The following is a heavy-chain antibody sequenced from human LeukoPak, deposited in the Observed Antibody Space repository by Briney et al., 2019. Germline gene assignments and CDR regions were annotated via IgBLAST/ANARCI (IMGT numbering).Heavy chain of an antibody. V-gene: IGHV1-69*13. D-gene: IGHD3-10*01. CDR3: ARRGDWFDP. Sequence: ASVKVSCKASGYTFTNYYMHWVRQAPGQGLEWMGGIIPIFGTANYAQKFQGRVTITADESTSTAYMELSSLRSEDTAVYYCARRGDWFDPWGQGTLVTVSS. CDR1: GYTFTNYY. CDR2: IIPIFGTA. J-gene: IGHJ5*02.